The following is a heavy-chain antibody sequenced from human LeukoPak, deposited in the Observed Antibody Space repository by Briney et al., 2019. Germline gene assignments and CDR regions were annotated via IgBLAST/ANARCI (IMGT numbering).Heavy chain of an antibody. Sequence: PSETLSLTCTVSGGSISSSSYYWGWIRQPPGKGLEWIGTIHHGGSTSYNPSLKSRVTISVDTSKNQFSLNLNSVTAADTAVYYCARAMVRAVTGVYFDFWGQGALVTVSS. CDR3: ARAMVRAVTGVYFDF. V-gene: IGHV4-39*07. CDR2: IHHGGST. CDR1: GGSISSSSYY. D-gene: IGHD3-10*01. J-gene: IGHJ4*02.